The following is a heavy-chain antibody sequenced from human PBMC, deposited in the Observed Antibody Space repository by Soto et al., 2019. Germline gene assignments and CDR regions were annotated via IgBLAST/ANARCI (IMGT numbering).Heavy chain of an antibody. CDR3: DRSSTTVTTLDY. D-gene: IGHD4-17*01. V-gene: IGHV4-59*01. J-gene: IGHJ4*02. Sequence: SETLSLTCTVSGGSISGYSWSWIRQPPGKGLEWIGYIFYRGSTNYNPSLKSRVTISVDTSKNQFSLKLSSVTAADTAVYYCDRSSTTVTTLDYWSQGTLVTVSS. CDR2: IFYRGST. CDR1: GGSISGYS.